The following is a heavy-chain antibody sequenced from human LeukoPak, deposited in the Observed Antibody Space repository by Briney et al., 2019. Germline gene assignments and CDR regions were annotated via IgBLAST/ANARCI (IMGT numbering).Heavy chain of an antibody. CDR2: VDPEDGET. CDR1: GYTFTDYY. J-gene: IGHJ4*02. Sequence: GASVKVSCKASGYTFTDYYMHWVQQAPGKGLEWMGRVDPEDGETIYAEKFQGRVTITADTSTDTAYMELSSLRSEDTAVYYCATDGAAAGSYWGQGTLVTVSS. D-gene: IGHD6-13*01. V-gene: IGHV1-69-2*01. CDR3: ATDGAAAGSY.